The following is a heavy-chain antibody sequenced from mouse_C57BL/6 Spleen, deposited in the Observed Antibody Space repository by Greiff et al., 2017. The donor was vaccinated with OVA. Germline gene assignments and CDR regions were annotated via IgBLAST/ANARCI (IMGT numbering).Heavy chain of an antibody. Sequence: QVQLQQPGAELVKPGASVKVSCKASGYTFTSYWMHWVKQRPGQGLEWIGRIHPSDSDTNYNQKFKGKATLTVDTSSSTAYMQLSSLTSEDSAVYYCARSRSNYAMDYWGQGTSVTVSS. CDR3: ARSRSNYAMDY. J-gene: IGHJ4*01. D-gene: IGHD5-1*01. V-gene: IGHV1-74*01. CDR1: GYTFTSYW. CDR2: IHPSDSDT.